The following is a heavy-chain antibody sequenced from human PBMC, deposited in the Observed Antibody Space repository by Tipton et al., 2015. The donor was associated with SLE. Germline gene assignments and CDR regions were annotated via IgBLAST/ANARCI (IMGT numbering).Heavy chain of an antibody. CDR1: GGSFSGYY. Sequence: TLSLTCAVYGGSFSGYYWSWIRQPPGKGLEWIGEINHSGSTNYNPSLKSRVTISVDTSKNQLSLKLSSVTAADTAVYYCARGVVRFDYWGQGTLVTVSS. V-gene: IGHV4-34*01. D-gene: IGHD3-10*01. CDR3: ARGVVRFDY. J-gene: IGHJ4*02. CDR2: INHSGST.